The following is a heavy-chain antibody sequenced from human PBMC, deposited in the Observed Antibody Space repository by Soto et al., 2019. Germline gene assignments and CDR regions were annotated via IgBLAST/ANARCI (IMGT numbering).Heavy chain of an antibody. CDR1: GGSISSIIYY. CDR2: IYYSGST. J-gene: IGHJ6*02. Sequence: SATLCLTCTVSGGSISSIIYYWGWIRQPPGKGLEWIGSIYYSGSTYYNPSLKSRVTISVDTSKNQFSLKLSSVTAADTAVYYCARHFTGGYYGMDVWGQGTTV. D-gene: IGHD3-10*01. V-gene: IGHV4-39*01. CDR3: ARHFTGGYYGMDV.